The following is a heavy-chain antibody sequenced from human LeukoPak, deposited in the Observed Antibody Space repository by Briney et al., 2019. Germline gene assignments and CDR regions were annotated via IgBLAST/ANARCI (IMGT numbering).Heavy chain of an antibody. D-gene: IGHD6-6*01. CDR1: GGSFSGYY. V-gene: IGHV4-34*01. CDR3: AVRLSHSGSSPFSY. J-gene: IGHJ4*02. Sequence: SETLSLTCAVYGGSFSGYYWSWIRQPPGKGLEWIGEINHSGSTNYNPSLKSRVTISVDTSKNQFSLKLSSVTAADTAVYYCAVRLSHSGSSPFSYWGQGTLVTVSS. CDR2: INHSGST.